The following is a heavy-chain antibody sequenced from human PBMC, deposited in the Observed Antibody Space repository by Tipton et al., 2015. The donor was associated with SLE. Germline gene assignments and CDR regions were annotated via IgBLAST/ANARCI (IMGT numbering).Heavy chain of an antibody. V-gene: IGHV3-21*03. CDR1: GFTFSSYS. D-gene: IGHD3-22*01. CDR2: ISSSSTYI. Sequence: SLRLSCADSGFTFSSYSMNWVRQAPGKGLEWVSSISSSSTYIYYADSVKGRFTISRDNAKNSLYLQMNSLRAEDTAVYYCARDTYYYDSSGYYSYYYYYGMDVWGQGTTFTVSS. J-gene: IGHJ6*02. CDR3: ARDTYYYDSSGYYSYYYYYGMDV.